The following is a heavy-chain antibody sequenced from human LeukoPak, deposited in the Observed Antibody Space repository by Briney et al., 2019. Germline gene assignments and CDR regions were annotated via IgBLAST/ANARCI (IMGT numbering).Heavy chain of an antibody. V-gene: IGHV3-23*01. CDR2: ISGSGGST. D-gene: IGHD3-10*01. CDR1: GFTFSSYG. Sequence: PGGSLRLSCAASGFTFSSYGMSWVRQAPGKGLEWVSAISGSGGSTYYADSVKGRFTISRDNSKNTLYLQMNSLRAEDTAVYYCAKGIWFGELLGAPHYYYMDVWGKGTTVTISS. J-gene: IGHJ6*03. CDR3: AKGIWFGELLGAPHYYYMDV.